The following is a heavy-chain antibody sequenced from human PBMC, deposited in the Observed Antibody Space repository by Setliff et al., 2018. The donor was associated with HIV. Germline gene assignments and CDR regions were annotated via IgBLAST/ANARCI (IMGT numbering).Heavy chain of an antibody. CDR1: GYTFTDYF. J-gene: IGHJ6*03. D-gene: IGHD6-19*01. V-gene: IGHV1-2*02. Sequence: ASVKVSCKTSGYTFTDYFIHWVRQAPGQGLEWMGWIDPNSDDTTYAQSFQGRVTMTIDTSVNTAYLELSRLRTDDTAVYYCARDLVAVANTFYYYYMDVWGKGTTVTVSS. CDR3: ARDLVAVANTFYYYYMDV. CDR2: IDPNSDDT.